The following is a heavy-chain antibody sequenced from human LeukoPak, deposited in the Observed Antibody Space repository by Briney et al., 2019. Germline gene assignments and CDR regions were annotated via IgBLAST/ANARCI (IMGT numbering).Heavy chain of an antibody. CDR3: ARGGGQQLVPDY. V-gene: IGHV4-39*07. CDR1: GGSISSSSYY. J-gene: IGHJ4*02. D-gene: IGHD6-13*01. Sequence: SETLSLTCTVSGGSISSSSYYWGWIRQPPGKGLEWIGSIYYSGSTYYNPSLKSRVTISVDTSKNQFSLKLSSVTAADTAVYYCARGGGQQLVPDYWGQGTLVTVSS. CDR2: IYYSGST.